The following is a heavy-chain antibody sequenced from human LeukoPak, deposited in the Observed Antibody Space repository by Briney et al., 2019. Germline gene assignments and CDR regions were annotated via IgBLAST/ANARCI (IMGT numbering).Heavy chain of an antibody. CDR2: IYYSGST. D-gene: IGHD3-10*02. CDR1: GGSISSYY. J-gene: IGHJ4*02. Sequence: ASETLSLTCTVSGGSISSYYWSWIRQPPGKGLEWIGYIYYSGSTNYNPSLKSRVTISVDTSKNQFSPKLSSVTAADTAVYYCASRVRRGPRPYNYWGQGTLVTVSS. V-gene: IGHV4-59*12. CDR3: ASRVRRGPRPYNY.